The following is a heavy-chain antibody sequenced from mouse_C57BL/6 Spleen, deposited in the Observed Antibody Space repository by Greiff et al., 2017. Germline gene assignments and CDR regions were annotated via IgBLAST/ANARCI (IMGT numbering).Heavy chain of an antibody. J-gene: IGHJ2*01. CDR3: ARQAYYSNYDY. Sequence: DVMLVESGGGLVKPGGSLKLSCAASGFTFSSYTMSWVRQTPEKRLEWVATISGGGGNTYYPDSVKGRFTISRDNAKNTLYLQMSSLRSEDTALYYCARQAYYSNYDYWGQGTTLTVSS. CDR2: ISGGGGNT. V-gene: IGHV5-9*01. CDR1: GFTFSSYT. D-gene: IGHD2-5*01.